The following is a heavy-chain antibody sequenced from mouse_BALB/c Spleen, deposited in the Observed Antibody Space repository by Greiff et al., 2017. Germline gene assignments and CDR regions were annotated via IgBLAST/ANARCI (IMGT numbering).Heavy chain of an antibody. CDR3: ARGDSSGYYAMDY. J-gene: IGHJ4*01. CDR1: GYTFTDYN. Sequence: VQLQQSGPELVKPGASVKISCKASGYTFTDYNMHWVKQSHGKSLEWIGYIYPYNGGTGYNQKFKSKATLTVDNSSSTAYMELRSLTSEDSAVYYCARGDSSGYYAMDYWGQGTSVTVSS. CDR2: IYPYNGGT. D-gene: IGHD3-2*01. V-gene: IGHV1S29*02.